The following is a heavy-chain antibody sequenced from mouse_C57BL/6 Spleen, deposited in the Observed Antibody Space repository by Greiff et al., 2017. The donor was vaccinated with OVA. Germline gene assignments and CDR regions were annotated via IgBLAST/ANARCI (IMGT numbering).Heavy chain of an antibody. J-gene: IGHJ4*01. Sequence: QVQLKQPGAELVKPGASVKLSCKASGYTFTSYWMQWVKQRPGQGLEWIGEIDPSDSYTNYNQKFKGKATLTVDTSSSTAYMQLSSLTSEDSAVYYCANPAMDYWGQGTSVTVSS. CDR2: IDPSDSYT. CDR3: ANPAMDY. V-gene: IGHV1-50*01. CDR1: GYTFTSYW.